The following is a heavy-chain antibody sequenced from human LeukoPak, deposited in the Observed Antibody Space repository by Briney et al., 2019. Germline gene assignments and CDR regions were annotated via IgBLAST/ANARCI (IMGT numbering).Heavy chain of an antibody. Sequence: PGGSLRLSCVASGLTIGSRYMNWVRQAPGKGLEWVSTITTSDGNTYYADSVKGRFTVSRDNSKNTLFLQMNSLRAEDTAVYYCATDRGWRTSGYYLYYFEYWGQGTLVTFSS. CDR3: ATDRGWRTSGYYLYYFEY. V-gene: IGHV3-23*01. CDR1: GLTIGSRY. D-gene: IGHD3-3*01. J-gene: IGHJ4*02. CDR2: ITTSDGNT.